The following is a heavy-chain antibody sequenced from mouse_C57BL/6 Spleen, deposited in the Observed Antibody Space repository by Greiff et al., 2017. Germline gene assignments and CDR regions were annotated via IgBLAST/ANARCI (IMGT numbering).Heavy chain of an antibody. CDR1: GFTFSSYG. Sequence: EVKLMESGGDLVKPGGSLKLSCAASGFTFSSYGMSWVRQTPDKRLEWVATISSGGSYTYYPDSVKGRFTISRDNAKNTLYLQMSSLKSEDTAMYYCARQGTGTSYYFDYWGQGTTLTVSS. D-gene: IGHD4-1*01. CDR2: ISSGGSYT. V-gene: IGHV5-6*01. J-gene: IGHJ2*01. CDR3: ARQGTGTSYYFDY.